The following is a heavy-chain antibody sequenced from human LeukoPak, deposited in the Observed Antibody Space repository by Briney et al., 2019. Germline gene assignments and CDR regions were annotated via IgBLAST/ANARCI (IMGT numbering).Heavy chain of an antibody. Sequence: GGSLRLSCAASGFTFSTYWMSWVRQAPGKGLEWVANIKEDGSEKYYVDSVKGRFTISRDNAKNSLYLQMNSLRAEDAAVYYCARLTKNAYDSSGGFDYWGQGTLVTVSS. D-gene: IGHD3-22*01. CDR3: ARLTKNAYDSSGGFDY. V-gene: IGHV3-7*01. CDR2: IKEDGSEK. J-gene: IGHJ4*02. CDR1: GFTFSTYW.